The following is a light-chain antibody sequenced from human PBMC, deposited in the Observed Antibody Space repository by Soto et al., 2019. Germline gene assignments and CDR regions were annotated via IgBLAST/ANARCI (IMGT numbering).Light chain of an antibody. CDR2: DAS. Sequence: ETVLTQSPATLSLSPGERATLSCRASQNVDIYLAWYQQKPGQAPRLLIYDASNRATGVPPRFSGSGSGTDFTLTISSLEPQDFALSYCQQRRNCPPLTFGQGTRLEIK. J-gene: IGKJ5*01. CDR3: QQRRNCPPLT. CDR1: QNVDIY. V-gene: IGKV3-11*01.